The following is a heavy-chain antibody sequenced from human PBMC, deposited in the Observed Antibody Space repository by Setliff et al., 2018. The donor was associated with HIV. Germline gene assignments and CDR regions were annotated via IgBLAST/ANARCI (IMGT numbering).Heavy chain of an antibody. V-gene: IGHV4-59*11. Sequence: SETLSLTCTVSGGSISSHYWSWIRQPPGKGLEWIGSIHYSGSTNYNPSLKSRVTISVDTSKNQFSLKLSSVTAADTALYFCARPGSSSSYYAMDVWGQGTTVTVSS. CDR1: GGSISSHY. CDR2: IHYSGST. J-gene: IGHJ6*02. CDR3: ARPGSSSSYYAMDV. D-gene: IGHD3-10*01.